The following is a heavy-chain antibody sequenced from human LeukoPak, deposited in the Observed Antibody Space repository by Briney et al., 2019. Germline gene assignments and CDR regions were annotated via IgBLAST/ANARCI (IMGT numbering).Heavy chain of an antibody. CDR2: MNPNSGNT. D-gene: IGHD2-2*01. V-gene: IGHV1-8*01. Sequence: ASVKVSCKASGYTFTSYDINWVRQATGQGLEWMGWMNPNSGNTGYAQKFQGRVTMTRNTSISTAYMELSSLRSEDTAVYYCARAPSKGYCSSTSCYYYYGMDVWGQGTTATVSS. CDR3: ARAPSKGYCSSTSCYYYYGMDV. J-gene: IGHJ6*02. CDR1: GYTFTSYD.